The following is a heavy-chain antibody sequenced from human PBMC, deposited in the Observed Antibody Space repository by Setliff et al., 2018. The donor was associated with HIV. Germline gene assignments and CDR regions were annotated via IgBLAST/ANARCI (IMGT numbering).Heavy chain of an antibody. J-gene: IGHJ4*02. D-gene: IGHD5-12*01. Sequence: GESLKISCKGSGNSFTKYWIGWVRQMPGKGLEWMGIIYPGDSDTTYSPSFQGQVTISADKSISTAYLQWSRLKASDTAMYYCARHGPMRDGYNHGAFDYWGQGTPVTVSS. CDR1: GNSFTKYW. CDR3: ARHGPMRDGYNHGAFDY. V-gene: IGHV5-51*01. CDR2: IYPGDSDT.